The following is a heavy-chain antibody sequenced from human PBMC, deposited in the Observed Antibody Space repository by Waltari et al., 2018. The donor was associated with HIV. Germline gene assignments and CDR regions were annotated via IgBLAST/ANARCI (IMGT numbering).Heavy chain of an antibody. V-gene: IGHV3-53*05. Sequence: EVQLVTTGGRLVLPGGSLSRSCTDSNFSVLDNYITCVRQAPETGLEWVSVRYVDGTSHYSDSVRGRFLVSGDKSKNTVFLQMNYLIVEDTALYFCVKGVKFYGPWGQGTQVTVSP. J-gene: IGHJ5*02. CDR3: VKGVKFYGP. D-gene: IGHD2-21*01. CDR2: RYVDGTS. CDR1: NFSVLDNY.